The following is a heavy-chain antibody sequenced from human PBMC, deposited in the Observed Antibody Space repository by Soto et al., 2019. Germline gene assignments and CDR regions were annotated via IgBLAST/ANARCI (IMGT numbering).Heavy chain of an antibody. J-gene: IGHJ4*02. CDR1: GYTFTSYG. CDR2: ISAYNGNT. Sequence: QVQLVQSGAEVKKPGASVKVSCKASGYTFTSYGISWVRQAPGQGLEWMGWISAYNGNTNYAQKHQGRVTMTTDTSTSTAYMELRSLRSDDTAVYYCARDRSDPLWFGELCDYWGQGTLVTVSS. D-gene: IGHD3-10*01. V-gene: IGHV1-18*01. CDR3: ARDRSDPLWFGELCDY.